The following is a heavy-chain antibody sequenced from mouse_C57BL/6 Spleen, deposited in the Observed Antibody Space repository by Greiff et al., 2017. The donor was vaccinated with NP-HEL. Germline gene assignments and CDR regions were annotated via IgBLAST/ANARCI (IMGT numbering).Heavy chain of an antibody. CDR2: IYPGDGDT. J-gene: IGHJ2*01. CDR1: GYAFSSYW. Sequence: VQRVESGAELVKPGASVKISCKASGYAFSSYWMNWVKQRPGKGLEWIGQIYPGDGDTNYNGKFKGKATLTADKSSSTAYMQLSSRTAEDSAVYFCARDRGGDYWGQGTTLTVSS. D-gene: IGHD3-2*01. V-gene: IGHV1-80*01. CDR3: ARDRGGDY.